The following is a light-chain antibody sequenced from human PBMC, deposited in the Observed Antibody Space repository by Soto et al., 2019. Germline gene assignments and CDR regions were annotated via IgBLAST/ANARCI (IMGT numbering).Light chain of an antibody. V-gene: IGKV3-15*01. CDR3: QQYNNWPPIT. CDR1: QSVTSN. J-gene: IGKJ5*01. CDR2: GAS. Sequence: VLTQSPGTVSLSPGESATLSCRASQSVTSNLAWYQQKPGQSPRLLIYGASTRATGIPARFSGSGSGTEFTLTISSLQSEDFAVYYCQQYNNWPPITFGQGTRLEIK.